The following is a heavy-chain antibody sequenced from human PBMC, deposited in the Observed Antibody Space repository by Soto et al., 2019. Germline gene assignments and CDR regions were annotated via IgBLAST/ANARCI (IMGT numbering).Heavy chain of an antibody. Sequence: LSITCNVSGGPIKTGDYYWNWIRQPPGKGLEWIGYVFYSGATNYSPSLKSRAAISMDTSKNQFSLSLTSVTAADTAVYYCARAGFSYGHLLFWGQGIRVTVSS. CDR1: GGPIKTGDYY. CDR3: ARAGFSYGHLLF. CDR2: VFYSGAT. D-gene: IGHD3-10*01. J-gene: IGHJ4*02. V-gene: IGHV4-30-4*01.